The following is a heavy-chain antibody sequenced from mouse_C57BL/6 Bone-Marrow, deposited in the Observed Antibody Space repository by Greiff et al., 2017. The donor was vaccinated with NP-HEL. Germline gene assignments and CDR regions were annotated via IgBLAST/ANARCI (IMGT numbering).Heavy chain of an antibody. CDR3: ASEGISVTTVVATRDYAMDY. V-gene: IGHV1-69*01. CDR1: GYTFTSYW. CDR2: IDPSDSYT. D-gene: IGHD1-1*01. Sequence: QVQLQQPGAELVMPGASVKLSCKASGYTFTSYWMHWVKQRPGQGLEWIGEIDPSDSYTNYNQKFKGKSTLTVDKSSSTAYMQLSSLTSEDSAVYYCASEGISVTTVVATRDYAMDYWGQGTSVTVSS. J-gene: IGHJ4*01.